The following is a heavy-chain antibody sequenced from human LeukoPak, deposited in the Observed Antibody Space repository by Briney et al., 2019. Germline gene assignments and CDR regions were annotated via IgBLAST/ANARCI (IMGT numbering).Heavy chain of an antibody. CDR1: GFTFGSYW. D-gene: IGHD6-13*01. V-gene: IGHV3-33*08. J-gene: IGHJ4*02. Sequence: PGGSLRLSCAASGFTFGSYWMSWVRQAPGKGLEWVAVIWYDGSNKYYADSVKGRFTISRGNSKNTLYLQMNSMRGEYTAVYYCARGSYTSSWYGVFDYWGQGTLVTVSS. CDR3: ARGSYTSSWYGVFDY. CDR2: IWYDGSNK.